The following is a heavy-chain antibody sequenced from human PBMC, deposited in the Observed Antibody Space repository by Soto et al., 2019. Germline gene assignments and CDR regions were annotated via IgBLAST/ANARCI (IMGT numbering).Heavy chain of an antibody. Sequence: SSTXSLTGVVSGGCVTSYHLSWFRHFPGTGLEWIAYTAYTRNTDYNHSLKSRVNISIDTTKNQLSLKLTSMTAADTAVPYCAREMHGRFTHYLEPWGQGALVNV. CDR3: AREMHGRFTHYLEP. D-gene: IGHD4-17*01. CDR2: TAYTRNT. J-gene: IGHJ4*02. CDR1: GGCVTSYH. V-gene: IGHV4-59*02.